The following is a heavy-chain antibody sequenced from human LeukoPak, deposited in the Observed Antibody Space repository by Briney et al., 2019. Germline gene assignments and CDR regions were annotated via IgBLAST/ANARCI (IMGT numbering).Heavy chain of an antibody. Sequence: SETLSLTCTVSGGSISSYYWSWIRQPPGKGLEWIGYIYYSGSTKYSPSLKSRVTISVDRSKNRFSLKLSSVTAADTAVYYCARDLEMATIGYFDYWGQGTLVTVSS. CDR3: ARDLEMATIGYFDY. CDR1: GGSISSYY. CDR2: IYYSGST. D-gene: IGHD5-24*01. V-gene: IGHV4-59*01. J-gene: IGHJ4*02.